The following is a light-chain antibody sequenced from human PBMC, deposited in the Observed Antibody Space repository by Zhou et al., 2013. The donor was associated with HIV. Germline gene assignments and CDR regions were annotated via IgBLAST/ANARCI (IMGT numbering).Light chain of an antibody. Sequence: EIVLTQSPGTLSLSPGERATLSCRASQSVSRNYLAWHQQRPGQAPRLLIYVASNRATGIPDRFSGSGSGTDFTLTISRLEPEDFAVYYCQQFGSSITFGQGTRLE. CDR3: QQFGSSIT. V-gene: IGKV3-20*01. CDR2: VAS. J-gene: IGKJ5*01. CDR1: QSVSRNY.